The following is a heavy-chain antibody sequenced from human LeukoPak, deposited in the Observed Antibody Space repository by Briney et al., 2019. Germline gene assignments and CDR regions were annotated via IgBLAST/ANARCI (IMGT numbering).Heavy chain of an antibody. V-gene: IGHV4-31*03. D-gene: IGHD3-16*02. CDR3: ARGLSDYVWGSYRRNWFDP. Sequence: NPSETLSLTCTVSGGSISSGGYYWSWIRQHPGKGLEWIGYIYYSGSTYYNPSLKSRVTISVDTSKNQFSLKLSPVTAADTAVYYCARGLSDYVWGSYRRNWFDPWGQGTLVTVSS. CDR1: GGSISSGGYY. CDR2: IYYSGST. J-gene: IGHJ5*02.